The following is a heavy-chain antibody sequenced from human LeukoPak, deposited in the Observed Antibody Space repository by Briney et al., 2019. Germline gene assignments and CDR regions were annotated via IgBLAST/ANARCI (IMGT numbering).Heavy chain of an antibody. D-gene: IGHD6-19*01. J-gene: IGHJ4*02. CDR3: ARTSKQWLLTNHFDS. CDR1: GGSISSSSYY. CDR2: IYYSGST. V-gene: IGHV4-39*07. Sequence: SETLSLTCTVSGGSISSSSYYWGWIRQPPGKGLEWIGSIYYSGSTYYNPSLKSRVTISVDTSKNQFSLKLSSVTAADTAVYYCARTSKQWLLTNHFDSWGQGTLVTVSS.